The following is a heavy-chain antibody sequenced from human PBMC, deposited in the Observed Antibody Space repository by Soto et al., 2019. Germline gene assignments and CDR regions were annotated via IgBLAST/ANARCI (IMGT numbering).Heavy chain of an antibody. Sequence: GSLRLSCAASGFTFSSYDMHWVRQATGKGLEWVSAIGTAGDTYYPGSVKGRFTISRENAKNSLYLQMNSLRAEDTAVYYCARAPYPTSKYYDILTHFDYWGQGTLVTVSS. CDR1: GFTFSSYD. CDR3: ARAPYPTSKYYDILTHFDY. J-gene: IGHJ4*02. CDR2: IGTAGDT. D-gene: IGHD3-9*01. V-gene: IGHV3-13*01.